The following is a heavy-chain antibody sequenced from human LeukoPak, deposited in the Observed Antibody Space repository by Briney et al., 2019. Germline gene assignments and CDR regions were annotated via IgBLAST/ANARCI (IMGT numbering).Heavy chain of an antibody. CDR3: ARWRGSTSERSDY. J-gene: IGHJ4*02. D-gene: IGHD2-2*01. CDR1: GFTFSDYW. V-gene: IGHV3-7*01. CDR2: IKQDGSAK. Sequence: GGSLRLSCTASGFTFSDYWMTWVRQAPGKGLEWVANIKQDGSAKYYVDSVKGRFTISRDNAMNSLYLQMDSLRVEDTATYYCARWRGSTSERSDYWGQGTLVTVSS.